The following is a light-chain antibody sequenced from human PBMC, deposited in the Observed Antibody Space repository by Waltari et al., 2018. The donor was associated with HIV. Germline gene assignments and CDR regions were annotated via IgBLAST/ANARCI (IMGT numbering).Light chain of an antibody. V-gene: IGLV2-23*02. CDR2: EVT. Sequence: QSALTQPASVSGSPGQSIAIPCTGTSRDGGSYTLVSWYQQYPGKAPKLMIYEVTKRPSGVSNRFSASKSGNTASLTISGLQAEDEADYYCCSYAGSGRGVFGGGTKLTVL. CDR3: CSYAGSGRGV. CDR1: SRDGGSYTL. J-gene: IGLJ3*02.